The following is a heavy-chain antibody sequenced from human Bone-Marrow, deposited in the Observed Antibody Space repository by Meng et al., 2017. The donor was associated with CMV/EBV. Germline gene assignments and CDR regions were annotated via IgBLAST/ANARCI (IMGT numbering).Heavy chain of an antibody. CDR1: GGTFSNYT. CDR2: IIPILGIA. D-gene: IGHD2-21*01. Sequence: SVKVSCKASGGTFSNYTISWVRQAPGQGLEWMGRIIPILGIANYAQKFQGRVTITADKSTSTAYMELSSLRSEDTAVYYCARDYLQRGLLARDYYYGMDVWGQGTRVTVSS. CDR3: ARDYLQRGLLARDYYYGMDV. V-gene: IGHV1-69*04. J-gene: IGHJ6*02.